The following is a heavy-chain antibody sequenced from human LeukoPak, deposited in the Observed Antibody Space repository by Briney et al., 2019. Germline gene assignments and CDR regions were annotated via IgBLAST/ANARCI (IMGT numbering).Heavy chain of an antibody. CDR1: GGSISAYY. Sequence: SETLSLTCTVSGGSISAYYWSWIRLPPGKGLEWIAYIYFTGRTQYNPSLKSRVTISEDTSKNQFSLRLSSVTPADTAVYYCARGGYDSDFDYWGQGTLVTVSS. V-gene: IGHV4-59*01. J-gene: IGHJ4*02. D-gene: IGHD3-3*01. CDR3: ARGGYDSDFDY. CDR2: IYFTGRT.